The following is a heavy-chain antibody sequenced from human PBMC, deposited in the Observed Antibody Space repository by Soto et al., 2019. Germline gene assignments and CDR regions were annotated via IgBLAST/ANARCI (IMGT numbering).Heavy chain of an antibody. Sequence: QLQLQESGPGLVKPSETLSLTCTVSGGSISSSHYYWGWIRQPPGKGLEWIGSICYSGSTYYNPSLKSRVTISVDTSKNQFSLNLSSVTTADTALYYCARLGGGIAVTGRAFDIWGQGTMVTVSS. D-gene: IGHD6-19*01. J-gene: IGHJ3*02. CDR1: GGSISSSHYY. V-gene: IGHV4-39*01. CDR2: ICYSGST. CDR3: ARLGGGIAVTGRAFDI.